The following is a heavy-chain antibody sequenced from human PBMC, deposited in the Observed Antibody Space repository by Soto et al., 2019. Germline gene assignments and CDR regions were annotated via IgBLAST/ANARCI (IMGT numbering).Heavy chain of an antibody. J-gene: IGHJ6*02. Sequence: PVGSLRLSCADSGFTFSSYGMHWVRQAPGKGLEWVAVISYDGSNKYYADSVKGRFTIARDNSKNTLFLHMSSLRAEDTAVYYCVKDGSSGWPYYYGLDVWGQGTSVTVSS. CDR3: VKDGSSGWPYYYGLDV. CDR2: ISYDGSNK. CDR1: GFTFSSYG. V-gene: IGHV3-30*18. D-gene: IGHD6-19*01.